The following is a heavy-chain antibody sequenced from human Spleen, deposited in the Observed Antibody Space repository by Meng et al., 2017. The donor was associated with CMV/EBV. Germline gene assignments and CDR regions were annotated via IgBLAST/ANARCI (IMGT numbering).Heavy chain of an antibody. J-gene: IGHJ4*02. CDR2: IKQDGSEK. Sequence: LRLSCAASGFTFSSYWMSWVRQAPGKGLEWVANIKQDGSEKYYVDSVKGRFTISRDNAKNSLYLQMNSLRAEDTAVYYCARGWGIRDSSSWYDYWGQGTLVTVSS. V-gene: IGHV3-7*01. CDR3: ARGWGIRDSSSWYDY. CDR1: GFTFSSYW. D-gene: IGHD6-13*01.